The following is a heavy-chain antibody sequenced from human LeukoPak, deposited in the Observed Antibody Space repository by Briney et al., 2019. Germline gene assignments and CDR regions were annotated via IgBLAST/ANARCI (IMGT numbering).Heavy chain of an antibody. CDR2: ISSNGGST. D-gene: IGHD6-19*01. V-gene: IGHV3-64*01. CDR3: ARTYSSGWYGFDY. CDR1: GFTFSSYA. J-gene: IGHJ4*02. Sequence: GGSLRLSCAASGFTFSSYAMHWVRQAPGKGLEYVSAISSNGGSTYYANSVKGRFTISRDNSKNTLYLQMGSLRAEDMAVYYCARTYSSGWYGFDYWGQGTLVTVSS.